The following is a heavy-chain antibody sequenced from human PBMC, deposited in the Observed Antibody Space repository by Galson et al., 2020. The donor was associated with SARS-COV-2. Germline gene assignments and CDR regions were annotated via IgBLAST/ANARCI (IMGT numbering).Heavy chain of an antibody. Sequence: GESLKISCAASGFTFSSYAMHWVRQAPGKGLEWVAVISYDGSNKYYADSVKGRFTISRDNSKNTLYLQMNSLRAEDTAVYYCARSTAMRNWGQGTLVTVSS. CDR2: ISYDGSNK. V-gene: IGHV3-30-3*01. CDR3: ARSTAMRN. J-gene: IGHJ4*02. D-gene: IGHD5-18*01. CDR1: GFTFSSYA.